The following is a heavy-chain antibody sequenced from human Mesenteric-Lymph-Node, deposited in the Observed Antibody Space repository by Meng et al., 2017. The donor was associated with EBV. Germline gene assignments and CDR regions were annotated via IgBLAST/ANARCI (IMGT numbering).Heavy chain of an antibody. V-gene: IGHV6-1*01. CDR1: GGGASGSSLV. CDR2: TYFKSKWYN. CDR3: AREGGSGTYYPFDY. Sequence: VKLRHCVPGSGKTSRSRVIHGCLPGGGASGSSLVWNWIRQSPSRGVEWLGRTYFKSKWYNDYALSVKSRMTISPDTSQTQFSLQLNSVTPEDTAVSYCAREGGSGTYYPFDYWGQGTLVTVSS. D-gene: IGHD3-10*01. J-gene: IGHJ4*02.